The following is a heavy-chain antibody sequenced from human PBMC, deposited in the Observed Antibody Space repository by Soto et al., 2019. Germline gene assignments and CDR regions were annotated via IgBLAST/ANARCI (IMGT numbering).Heavy chain of an antibody. Sequence: QITLKESGPTLVKPTQTLTLTCTFSGFSLSTSGVGVGWIRQPPGKTLEWLALIYWDDDKRYSPSLKSRLTITKDTSKNQVVLTMTNMDPVDTAKYYCEHSYDILTCYCPFDYWGQGTLVTVS. J-gene: IGHJ4*02. CDR2: IYWDDDK. CDR3: EHSYDILTCYCPFDY. V-gene: IGHV2-5*02. D-gene: IGHD3-9*01. CDR1: GFSLSTSGVG.